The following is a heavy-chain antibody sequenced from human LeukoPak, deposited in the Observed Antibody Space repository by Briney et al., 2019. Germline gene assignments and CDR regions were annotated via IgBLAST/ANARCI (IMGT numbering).Heavy chain of an antibody. J-gene: IGHJ5*02. CDR2: INPSGGST. CDR1: GYTFTSYY. V-gene: IGHV1-46*01. CDR3: AGGEYGCWFDP. Sequence: ASVTVSCLASGYTFTSYYMLWVRLAPGQGLEWMGIINPSGGSTSYAQKFQGRVTMTRDTSISTAYMELNRLRSDDTAVYYCAGGEYGCWFDPWGQGNNLSVSS. D-gene: IGHD4-17*01.